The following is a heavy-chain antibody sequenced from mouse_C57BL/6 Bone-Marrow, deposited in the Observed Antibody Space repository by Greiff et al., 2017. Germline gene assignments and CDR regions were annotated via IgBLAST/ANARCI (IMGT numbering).Heavy chain of an antibody. CDR3: ARGDGYYAFFDY. CDR1: GYTFTSYG. CDR2: IYPRSGNT. V-gene: IGHV1-81*01. J-gene: IGHJ2*01. D-gene: IGHD2-3*01. Sequence: VMLVESGAELARPGASLKLSCKASGYTFTSYGISWVKQRTGQGLEWIGEIYPRSGNTYYNEKFKGKATLTADKSSSTAYMELRSLTSEDSAVYFCARGDGYYAFFDYWGQGTTLTVSS.